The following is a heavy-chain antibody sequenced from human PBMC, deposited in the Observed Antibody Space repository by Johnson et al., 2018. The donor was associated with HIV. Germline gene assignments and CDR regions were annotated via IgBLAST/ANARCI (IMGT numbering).Heavy chain of an antibody. D-gene: IGHD2-21*02. V-gene: IGHV3-11*04. CDR1: GFTFSDYY. J-gene: IGHJ3*02. Sequence: QVQLVESGGGLVKPGGSLRLSCAASGFTFSDYYMSWIRQAPGKGLEWVSYIGGSDTTIYYADSVKGRFTISRENAKNLIYLQMNSLRAEDTAVYYCASGGGATIVGVTDAFDSWGQGTMVSVS. CDR2: IGGSDTTI. CDR3: ASGGGATIVGVTDAFDS.